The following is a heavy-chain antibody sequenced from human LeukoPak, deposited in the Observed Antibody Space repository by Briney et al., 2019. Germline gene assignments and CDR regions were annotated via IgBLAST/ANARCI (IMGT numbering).Heavy chain of an antibody. J-gene: IGHJ3*02. CDR2: INPNSGGT. V-gene: IGHV1-2*02. D-gene: IGHD2-2*02. CDR3: AIEFATVVVSAVISAFDI. Sequence: ASVTVSCKASGYTFTDYYMHWVRQAPGQGLEWMGWINPNSGGTNYAQKFQGRVTMTRYTSIRTACMELSRLRSDDTAVYYCAIEFATVVVSAVISAFDIWGQGTMVTVSS. CDR1: GYTFTDYY.